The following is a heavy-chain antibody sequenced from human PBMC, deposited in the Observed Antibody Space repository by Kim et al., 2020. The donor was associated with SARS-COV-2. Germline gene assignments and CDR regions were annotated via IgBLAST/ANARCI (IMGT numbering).Heavy chain of an antibody. Sequence: GGSLRLSCAASGFTFSSYGMHWVRQAPGKGLEWVAVISYDGSNKYYADSVKGRFTISRDNSKNTLYLQMNSLRAEDTAVYYCAKDLYCSGGSCYSGEVYYYYYGMDVWGQGTTVTVSS. CDR3: AKDLYCSGGSCYSGEVYYYYYGMDV. CDR1: GFTFSSYG. V-gene: IGHV3-30*18. D-gene: IGHD2-15*01. CDR2: ISYDGSNK. J-gene: IGHJ6*02.